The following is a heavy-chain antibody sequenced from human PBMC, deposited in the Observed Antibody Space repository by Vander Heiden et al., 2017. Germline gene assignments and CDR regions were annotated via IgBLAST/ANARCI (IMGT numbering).Heavy chain of an antibody. Sequence: EVQLLESGGGLVQPGGSLRLSCAASGFPFSSYVMNWVRQAPGKGLEWVSAISGSGGSTYYADSVEGRFTISRDNSKNTLYLQMHSLRAEDTALYYCAKGLGGGNSVYFDYWGQGTLVTVSS. J-gene: IGHJ4*02. CDR1: GFPFSSYV. CDR2: ISGSGGST. CDR3: AKGLGGGNSVYFDY. V-gene: IGHV3-23*01. D-gene: IGHD2-21*02.